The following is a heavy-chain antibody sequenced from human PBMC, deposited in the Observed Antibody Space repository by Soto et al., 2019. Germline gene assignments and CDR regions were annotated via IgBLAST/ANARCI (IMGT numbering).Heavy chain of an antibody. CDR1: GYTVTGYD. D-gene: IGHD6-19*01. V-gene: IGHV1-8*01. CDR2: MNPNSGNT. CDR3: AKGGRQWLVTSDFNY. Sequence: ASVKVSWKASGYTVTGYDIHWVRQATGQGLEWMGWMNPNSGNTGYAQKFQGRATMTRNTSISTAYMEMTSLRAEDTAVYYCAKGGRQWLVTSDFNYWGQGALVTVSS. J-gene: IGHJ4*02.